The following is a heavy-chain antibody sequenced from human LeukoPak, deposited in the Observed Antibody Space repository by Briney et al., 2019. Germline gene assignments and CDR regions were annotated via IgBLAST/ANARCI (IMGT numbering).Heavy chain of an antibody. CDR1: GYTFTDYY. V-gene: IGHV1-2*02. Sequence: ASVKVSCKASGYTFTDYYVHWVRQAPGQGLECLCWINPDSGATNFAQRFQGRVTMTRDTSVNTAHMELNNLRSDDTAVYYCARDLCHGGSCFHFDSWGQGTMVTVSS. CDR2: INPDSGAT. D-gene: IGHD2-15*01. CDR3: ARDLCHGGSCFHFDS. J-gene: IGHJ4*02.